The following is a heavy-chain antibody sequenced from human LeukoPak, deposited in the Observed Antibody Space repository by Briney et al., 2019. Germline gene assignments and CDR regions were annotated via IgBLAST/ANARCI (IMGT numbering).Heavy chain of an antibody. Sequence: GGSLRLSCAASGFTFSGSAMHWVRQASGKGLEWVGRIRSKANSYATAYAASVKGRFTISRDDSKNTAYLQMNSLKTEDTAVYYYTRPGLRGYSYGDDYWGQGTLVTVSS. V-gene: IGHV3-73*01. D-gene: IGHD5-18*01. J-gene: IGHJ4*02. CDR1: GFTFSGSA. CDR3: TRPGLRGYSYGDDY. CDR2: IRSKANSYAT.